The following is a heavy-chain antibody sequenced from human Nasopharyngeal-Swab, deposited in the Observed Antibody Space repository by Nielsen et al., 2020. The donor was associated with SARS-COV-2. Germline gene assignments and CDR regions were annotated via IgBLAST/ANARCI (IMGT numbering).Heavy chain of an antibody. CDR2: VNQDGSRT. V-gene: IGHV3-74*01. Sequence: GGSLRLSCVTSGVIFSKYWMHWVRQAPGKGLVWVSRVNQDGSRTGYADSVRGRFTISRDNAKNTLYLQMNSLRVEDTALYYCVKHQGSSSDQWGQGTLVTVSS. J-gene: IGHJ4*02. CDR1: GVIFSKYW. CDR3: VKHQGSSSDQ.